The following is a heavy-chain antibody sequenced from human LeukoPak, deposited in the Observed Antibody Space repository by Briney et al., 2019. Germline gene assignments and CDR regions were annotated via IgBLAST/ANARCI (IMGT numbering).Heavy chain of an antibody. V-gene: IGHV3-23*01. CDR3: ASVHSSGYYYIGY. Sequence: GGSLRLSCAASGFTFSSYAMSWVRQAPGKGLEWVSAISGSGGSTYYADSVKGRFTISRDNSKNTLYLQMNSLRAEDTAVYYCASVHSSGYYYIGYWGQGTLVTVSS. CDR2: ISGSGGST. J-gene: IGHJ4*02. CDR1: GFTFSSYA. D-gene: IGHD3-22*01.